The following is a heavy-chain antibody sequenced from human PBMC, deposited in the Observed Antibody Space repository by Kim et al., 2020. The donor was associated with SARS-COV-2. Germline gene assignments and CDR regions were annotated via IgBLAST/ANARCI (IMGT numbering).Heavy chain of an antibody. Sequence: SETLSLTCTVSGGSISSFYWSWVRQPPGKGLEWIGYIFNRGRTNYNPSLKSRLTISVDTSKNQFSLKLSSVTAADTAMYFCARASSYYVIDYWGQGTLVTVSS. V-gene: IGHV4-59*13. CDR3: ARASSYYVIDY. CDR1: GGSISSFY. CDR2: IFNRGRT. J-gene: IGHJ4*02. D-gene: IGHD1-26*01.